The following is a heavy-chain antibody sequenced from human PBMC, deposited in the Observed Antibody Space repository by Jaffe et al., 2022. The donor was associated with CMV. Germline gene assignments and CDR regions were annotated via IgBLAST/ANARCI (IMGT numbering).Heavy chain of an antibody. D-gene: IGHD4-17*01. CDR3: ARDSAPSHGDYVKD. Sequence: QVQLVESGGGVVQPGRSLRLSCAASGFTFSSYGMHWVRQAPGKGLEWVAGIWYDGSNKYYADSVKGRFTISRDNSKNTLYLQMNSLRAEDTAVYYCARDSAPSHGDYVKDWGQGTLVTVSS. CDR2: IWYDGSNK. CDR1: GFTFSSYG. V-gene: IGHV3-33*01. J-gene: IGHJ4*02.